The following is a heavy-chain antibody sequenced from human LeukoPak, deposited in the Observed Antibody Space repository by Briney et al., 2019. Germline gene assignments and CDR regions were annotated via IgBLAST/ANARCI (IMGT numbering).Heavy chain of an antibody. CDR2: IYYSGST. J-gene: IGHJ4*02. CDR3: ARSKGFGEGPPAFDY. Sequence: SETLSLTCTVSGGSISSYYWSWIRQPPGKGLEWIGYIYYSGSTNYNPSLKSRVTISVDTSKNQFSLKLSSVTTADTAVYYCARSKGFGEGPPAFDYWGQGTLVTVSS. D-gene: IGHD3-10*01. CDR1: GGSISSYY. V-gene: IGHV4-59*01.